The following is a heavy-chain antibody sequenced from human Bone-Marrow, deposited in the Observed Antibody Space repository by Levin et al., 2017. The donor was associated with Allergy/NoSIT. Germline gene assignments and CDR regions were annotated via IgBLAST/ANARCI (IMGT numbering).Heavy chain of an antibody. CDR2: ISWNSGSI. D-gene: IGHD1-14*01. Sequence: SLKISCAASGFTFDDYAMHWVRQAPGKGLEWVSGISWNSGSIGYADSVKGRFTISRDNAKNSLYLQMNSLRAEDTALYYCAKMGTTGDAFDIWGQGTMVTVSS. CDR1: GFTFDDYA. CDR3: AKMGTTGDAFDI. V-gene: IGHV3-9*01. J-gene: IGHJ3*02.